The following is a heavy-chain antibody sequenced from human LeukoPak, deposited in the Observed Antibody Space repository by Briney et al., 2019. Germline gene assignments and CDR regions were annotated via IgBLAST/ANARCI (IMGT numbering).Heavy chain of an antibody. D-gene: IGHD5-12*01. CDR1: GYTFTGYY. J-gene: IGHJ4*02. V-gene: IGHV1-2*02. CDR3: ARVAIVATIGIDY. Sequence: GASVKVSCKASGYTFTGYYMHWVRQAPGQGLEWMGWINPNSGGTNYAQKFQGRVTMTRDTSISTAYMELSRLRSDDTAVYYCARVAIVATIGIDYWGQGTLVTVSS. CDR2: INPNSGGT.